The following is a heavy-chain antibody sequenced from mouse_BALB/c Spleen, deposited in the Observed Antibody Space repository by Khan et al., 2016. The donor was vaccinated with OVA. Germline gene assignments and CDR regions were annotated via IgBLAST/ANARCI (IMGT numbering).Heavy chain of an antibody. J-gene: IGHJ3*01. CDR1: GYTFTSYT. CDR3: ARAGAYYRNDGWFAY. Sequence: QVQLKQSGAELARPGASVKMSCKASGYTFTSYTIHWIKQRPGQGLEWIGYINPSSGYTNYNQKFKDKSTLTADKSSTTAYMQLSSLPSDDSAVYYCARAGAYYRNDGWFAYWGQGTLVTVSA. CDR2: INPSSGYT. V-gene: IGHV1-4*01. D-gene: IGHD2-14*01.